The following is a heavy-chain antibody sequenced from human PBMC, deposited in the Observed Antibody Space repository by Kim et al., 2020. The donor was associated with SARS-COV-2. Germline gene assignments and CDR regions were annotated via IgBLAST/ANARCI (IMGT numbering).Heavy chain of an antibody. J-gene: IGHJ6*02. CDR2: VSHSGGT. V-gene: IGHV4-34*01. Sequence: SETLSLTCAVYGGSISGSYWSWIRQPPGKGLEWIGEVSHSGGTNYSPSLKSRVTISVDTTKNQYSLKLSSLTAADTAVYVCARGPTFRLLSHYGMDVWGQGTTVTVSS. CDR3: ARGPTFRLLSHYGMDV. D-gene: IGHD2-15*01. CDR1: GGSISGSY.